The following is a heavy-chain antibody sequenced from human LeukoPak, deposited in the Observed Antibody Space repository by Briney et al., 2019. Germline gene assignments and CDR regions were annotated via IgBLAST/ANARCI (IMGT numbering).Heavy chain of an antibody. CDR1: GFTFSVYG. CDR2: MSYDGSNR. CDR3: AKPFYADLYYFDY. J-gene: IGHJ4*02. V-gene: IGHV3-30*18. Sequence: GGSLRLSCAASGFTFSVYGMCWVRQAPGKGLEWVAVMSYDGSNRYYADSVKGRFTISRDNSKNTLYLQMDSLRTEDTAVYYCAKPFYADLYYFDYWGQGTLVTVSS. D-gene: IGHD4-17*01.